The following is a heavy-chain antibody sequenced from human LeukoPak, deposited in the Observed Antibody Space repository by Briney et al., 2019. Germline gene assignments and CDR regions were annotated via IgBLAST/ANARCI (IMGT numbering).Heavy chain of an antibody. CDR3: ARDAGNSGYGCDL. CDR1: GFTFSQYS. J-gene: IGHJ5*02. CDR2: IRSSSET. V-gene: IGHV3-48*01. D-gene: IGHD5-12*01. Sequence: GGSLSLSCAASGFTFSQYSMNWVRQAPGKGLEWVSHIRSSSETFYADSVKGRFTISRDNARNSLYLQMNNLRGEDTAIYYCARDAGNSGYGCDLWGQGTLVTVSS.